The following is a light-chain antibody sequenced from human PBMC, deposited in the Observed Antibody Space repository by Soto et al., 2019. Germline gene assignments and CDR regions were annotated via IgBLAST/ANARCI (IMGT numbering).Light chain of an antibody. Sequence: QSVLTQPPSVSGAPGQRVTISCTGSSSNTGADYDVHWYQHLPGSAPKLLIYDNNIRPSGISNRFSGSKSGNTASLTISGLQAEDEADYYCSSYTTSSTSRGVFGGGTKLTVL. CDR2: DNN. CDR3: SSYTTSSTSRGV. J-gene: IGLJ3*02. V-gene: IGLV1-40*01. CDR1: SSNTGADYD.